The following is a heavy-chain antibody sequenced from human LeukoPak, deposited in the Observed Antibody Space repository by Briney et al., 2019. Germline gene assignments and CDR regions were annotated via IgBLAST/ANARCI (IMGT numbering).Heavy chain of an antibody. Sequence: ASVKVSCKASGGTFSSYAISWVRQAPGQGLEWMGGIIPIFGTANYAQKFQGRVTITADESTSTAYMELSSLRSEDTAVYYCVRAFTIFGSWFDPWGQGTLVTVSS. CDR2: IIPIFGTA. J-gene: IGHJ5*02. CDR3: VRAFTIFGSWFDP. V-gene: IGHV1-69*13. D-gene: IGHD3-3*01. CDR1: GGTFSSYA.